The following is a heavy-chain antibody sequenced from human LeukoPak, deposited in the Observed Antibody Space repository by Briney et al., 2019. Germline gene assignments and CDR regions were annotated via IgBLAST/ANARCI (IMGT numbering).Heavy chain of an antibody. Sequence: ASVKVSCKASGYTFTSYDINWVRQATGQGHEWMGWMNPNSGNTGYAQKFQGRVTITRNTSISTAYMELSSLRSEDTAVYYCARVNYDFWTPGFYYYMDVWGKGTTVTVSS. V-gene: IGHV1-8*03. D-gene: IGHD3-3*01. J-gene: IGHJ6*03. CDR3: ARVNYDFWTPGFYYYMDV. CDR1: GYTFTSYD. CDR2: MNPNSGNT.